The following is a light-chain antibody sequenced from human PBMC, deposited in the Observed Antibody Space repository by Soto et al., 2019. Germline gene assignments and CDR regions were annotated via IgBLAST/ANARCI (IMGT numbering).Light chain of an antibody. J-gene: IGLJ2*01. CDR2: EVT. V-gene: IGLV2-14*01. Sequence: QSVLTQPASVSGSPGQSITISCTGTSRDVGGYKFVSWLQQHPGKAPKLLIYEVTDRPSGVSDRFAGSRSGNTAFLTISGLQDEDEADYYCTSYTDSNTVIFGGGTKVTVL. CDR3: TSYTDSNTVI. CDR1: SRDVGGYKF.